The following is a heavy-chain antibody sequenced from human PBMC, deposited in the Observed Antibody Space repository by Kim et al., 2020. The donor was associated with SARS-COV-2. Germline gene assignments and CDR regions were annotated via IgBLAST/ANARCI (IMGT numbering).Heavy chain of an antibody. CDR2: IYYSGST. CDR1: GGSISSSSYY. Sequence: SETLSLTCTVSGGSISSSSYYWGWIRQPPGKGLEWIGSIYYSGSTYYNPSLKSRVTISVDTSKNQFSLKLSSVTAADTAVYYCARGRQPAAGNFFYFDYWGQGTLVTVSS. D-gene: IGHD6-13*01. CDR3: ARGRQPAAGNFFYFDY. J-gene: IGHJ4*02. V-gene: IGHV4-39*07.